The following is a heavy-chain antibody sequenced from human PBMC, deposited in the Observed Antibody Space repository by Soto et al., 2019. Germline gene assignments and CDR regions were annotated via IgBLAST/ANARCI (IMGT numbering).Heavy chain of an antibody. Sequence: EVQLVESGGGLVQPGGSLRLSCAAPGFTFSSYSMNWVRQAPGKGLEWVSYISNSSSTIYYADSVKGRFTISRDNAKNSLYLQMNSLRDEDTAVYYCARDSPGRYCSSTSCPRMDVWSQGTTVT. CDR2: ISNSSSTI. J-gene: IGHJ6*02. D-gene: IGHD2-2*01. CDR3: ARDSPGRYCSSTSCPRMDV. CDR1: GFTFSSYS. V-gene: IGHV3-48*02.